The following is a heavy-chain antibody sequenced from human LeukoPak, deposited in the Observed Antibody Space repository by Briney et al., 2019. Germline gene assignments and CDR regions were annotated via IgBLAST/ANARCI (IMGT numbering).Heavy chain of an antibody. Sequence: GGSLRLSCAASGFTFSSYSMQWVRQAPGEGLVWVSRIGGDGTTTTYADSVKGRFTISRDNAKNTLYLQMNSLRAEDTAMYYCVRDHNFGIVSWGQGALVTVSS. V-gene: IGHV3-74*01. CDR2: IGGDGTTT. CDR1: GFTFSSYS. D-gene: IGHD1-1*01. CDR3: VRDHNFGIVS. J-gene: IGHJ4*02.